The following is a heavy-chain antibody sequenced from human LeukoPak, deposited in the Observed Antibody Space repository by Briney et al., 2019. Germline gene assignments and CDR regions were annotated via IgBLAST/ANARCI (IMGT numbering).Heavy chain of an antibody. CDR3: ARSASSHSSSSPFDY. J-gene: IGHJ4*02. Sequence: PSETLSLTCTVSGASISSYYWSWIRQPPGKGLEWIGYIYNSGSTNYNPSLKSRVTLSVDTSKNQFSLKLSSVTAADTAVYYCARSASSHSSSSPFDYWGQGTLVTVSS. V-gene: IGHV4-59*08. CDR1: GASISSYY. D-gene: IGHD6-6*01. CDR2: IYNSGST.